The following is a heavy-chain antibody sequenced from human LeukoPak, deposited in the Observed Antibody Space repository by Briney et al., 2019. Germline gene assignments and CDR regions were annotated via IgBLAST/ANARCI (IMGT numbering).Heavy chain of an antibody. CDR2: INWNGGST. J-gene: IGHJ6*03. CDR3: ARALRGYYYYYMDV. V-gene: IGHV3-20*04. Sequence: GGSLRLSCAASGFTFDDYGMSWVRQAPGKGLEWVSGINWNGGSTGYADSVKGRFTISRDNAKNPLYLQMNSLRAEDTALYCCARALRGYYYYYMDVWGKGTTVTVSS. CDR1: GFTFDDYG.